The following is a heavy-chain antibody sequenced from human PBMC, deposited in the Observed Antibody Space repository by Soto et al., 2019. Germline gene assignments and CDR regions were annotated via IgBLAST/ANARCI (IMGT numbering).Heavy chain of an antibody. J-gene: IGHJ4*02. V-gene: IGHV3-30*18. CDR1: GFTSSSYG. D-gene: IGHD4-17*01. CDR3: AKATGEGTTVVSLWDY. Sequence: QVQLVEAGGGVVQPGRSLRLSCAASGFTSSSYGMHWVRQAPGKGLEQVAVISYDGSNQYYADSEKGRFTISRDNSKSTLYLQMNSLRAEDTAVYYCAKATGEGTTVVSLWDYWGQGTLVTVSS. CDR2: ISYDGSNQ.